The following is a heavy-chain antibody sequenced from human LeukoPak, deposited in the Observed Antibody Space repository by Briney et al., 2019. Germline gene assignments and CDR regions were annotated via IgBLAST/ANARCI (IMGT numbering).Heavy chain of an antibody. Sequence: ASVKVSCKVSGYTLTELSMHWVRQAPGKVLEWMGGFDPEDGETIYAQKFQGRVTMTEDTSTDTAYMELSSLRSEDTAVYYCATGEYYYDSSGYYLYYFDYWGQGTLVTVSS. V-gene: IGHV1-24*01. CDR3: ATGEYYYDSSGYYLYYFDY. CDR2: FDPEDGET. J-gene: IGHJ4*02. D-gene: IGHD3-22*01. CDR1: GYTLTELS.